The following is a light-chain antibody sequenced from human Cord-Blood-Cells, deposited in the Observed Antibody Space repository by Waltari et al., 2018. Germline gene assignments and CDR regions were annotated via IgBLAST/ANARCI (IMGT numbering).Light chain of an antibody. Sequence: DLQLNQPPFSMAASVGVSVNITYRASQGISNYLAWFQQKPGKAPKRLIYAASSWESGVPSRFSGSGSGTEFTLTISSLQPEDFAVYYCLQHNSYPLTFGQGTKVDIK. CDR3: LQHNSYPLT. CDR2: AAS. J-gene: IGKJ1*01. CDR1: QGISNY. V-gene: IGKV1-17*03.